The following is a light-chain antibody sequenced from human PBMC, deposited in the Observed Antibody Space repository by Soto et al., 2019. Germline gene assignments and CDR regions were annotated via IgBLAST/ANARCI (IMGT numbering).Light chain of an antibody. Sequence: DIQMTQSPSSLSASVGDRVTITCRASQSISSYLNWSQQKPGKAPKLLIYAASSLQSGVPSRFRGSGSGTDSTLTIDSQQPEDCDKYYCQHSYSTPPTFGQGTKVEIK. CDR1: QSISSY. J-gene: IGKJ1*01. V-gene: IGKV1-39*01. CDR2: AAS. CDR3: QHSYSTPPT.